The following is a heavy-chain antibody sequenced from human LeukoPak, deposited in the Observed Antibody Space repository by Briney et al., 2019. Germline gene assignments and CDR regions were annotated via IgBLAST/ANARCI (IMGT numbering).Heavy chain of an antibody. CDR2: FYYSGST. J-gene: IGHJ6*02. D-gene: IGHD2-2*01. CDR3: ARDFVVPAAKYYYYGMDV. CDR1: GGSISSGDYY. V-gene: IGHV4-30-4*01. Sequence: SQTLSLTCTVSGGSISSGDYYWSWIRQPPGKGLEWIGYFYYSGSTYYNPSLKSRVTISVDTSKNQFSLKLSSVTAADTAVYYCARDFVVPAAKYYYYGMDVWGQGTTVTVSS.